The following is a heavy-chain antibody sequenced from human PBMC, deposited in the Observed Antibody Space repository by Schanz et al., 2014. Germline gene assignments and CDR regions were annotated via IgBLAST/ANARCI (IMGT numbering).Heavy chain of an antibody. CDR3: AREPLSGYNWFDP. Sequence: QVQLQQWGAGLLKPSETLSLTCAVYGGSFSGYYWSWIRQPPGKGLEWIAEINHGGSTNYNPSLKSRVTIPLDTPKNQFSLKLSSVTAADTAVYYCAREPLSGYNWFDPWGQGSLVTVSS. D-gene: IGHD6-25*01. CDR2: INHGGST. V-gene: IGHV4-34*01. CDR1: GGSFSGYY. J-gene: IGHJ5*02.